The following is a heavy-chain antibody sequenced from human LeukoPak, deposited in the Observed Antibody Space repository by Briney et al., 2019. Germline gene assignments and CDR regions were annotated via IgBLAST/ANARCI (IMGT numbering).Heavy chain of an antibody. CDR1: GLTFSNAW. D-gene: IGHD3-16*02. V-gene: IGHV3-15*01. CDR2: IKSKTDGGTT. Sequence: PGGSLRLSCAASGLTFSNAWMSWVRQAPGKGLEWVGRIKSKTDGGTTDYAAPVKGRFTISRDDSKNTLYLQMNSLKTEDTAVYYCTTEAGYDYVWGSYRPPRYWGQGTLVTVSS. J-gene: IGHJ4*02. CDR3: TTEAGYDYVWGSYRPPRY.